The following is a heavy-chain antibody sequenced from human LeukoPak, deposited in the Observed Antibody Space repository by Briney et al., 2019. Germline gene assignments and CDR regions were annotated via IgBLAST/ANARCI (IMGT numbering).Heavy chain of an antibody. J-gene: IGHJ5*02. CDR3: AITYYYDSSGDR. CDR2: IYYSGST. D-gene: IGHD3-22*01. Sequence: SETLSLTCTVSGGSISSYYWSWIRQPPGKGLEWIGYIYYSGSTNYNPSLKSRVTISVDTSKNQFSLKLSSVTAADTAVYYCAITYYYDSSGDRWGQGTLVTVSS. CDR1: GGSISSYY. V-gene: IGHV4-59*01.